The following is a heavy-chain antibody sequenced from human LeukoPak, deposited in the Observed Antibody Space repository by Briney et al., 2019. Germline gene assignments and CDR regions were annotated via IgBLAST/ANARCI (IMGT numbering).Heavy chain of an antibody. CDR2: IHATDSDT. CDR1: GYSFTSYW. Sequence: PGESLKISCKGSGYSFTSYWIGLVRQIPGKGLEWMGIIHATDSDTRYSPSFQGQVNISADKSNSTAYVQWSSLKASDSAMYYCARGRPGWGFDYWGQGTLVTVSS. V-gene: IGHV5-51*01. J-gene: IGHJ4*02. D-gene: IGHD2-15*01. CDR3: ARGRPGWGFDY.